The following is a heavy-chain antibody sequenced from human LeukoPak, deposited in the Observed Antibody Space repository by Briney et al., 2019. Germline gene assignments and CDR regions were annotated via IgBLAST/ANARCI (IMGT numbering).Heavy chain of an antibody. V-gene: IGHV1-46*01. J-gene: IGHJ6*02. CDR2: INPSGGST. Sequence: ASVKVSCKASGYTFTSYYMHWVRQATGQGLEWMGIINPSGGSTSYAQKFQGRVTMTRDTSTSTVYMELSSLRSEDTAVYYCARPLTGYGMDVWGQGTTVTVSS. CDR3: ARPLTGYGMDV. CDR1: GYTFTSYY. D-gene: IGHD3-10*01.